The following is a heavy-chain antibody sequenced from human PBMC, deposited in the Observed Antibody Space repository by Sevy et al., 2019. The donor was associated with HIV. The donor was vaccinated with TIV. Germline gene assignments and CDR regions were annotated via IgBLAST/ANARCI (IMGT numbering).Heavy chain of an antibody. CDR1: GFIFSSYV. Sequence: GGSLRLSCAASGFIFSSYVMSWVRQAPGKGLEWVSGISGSGGSTYYADSVKGRFTISRDNSKNKLYLQMNSLRAEDTAVYYCGGRSTVTTCFDYWGQGTLVTVSS. CDR3: GGRSTVTTCFDY. D-gene: IGHD4-17*01. J-gene: IGHJ4*02. V-gene: IGHV3-23*01. CDR2: ISGSGGST.